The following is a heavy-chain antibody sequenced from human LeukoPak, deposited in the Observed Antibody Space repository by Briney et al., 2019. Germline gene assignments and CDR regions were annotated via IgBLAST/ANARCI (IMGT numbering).Heavy chain of an antibody. Sequence: GRSLRLSCAASGFXFSTYVIHWVRQAPGKGLEWVAVIWYDGSKKDYADSVKGRFTISRDNSKNTLYLQMNSLRAEDTAVYYCAREMNYGDYFDYWGQGTLVTVSS. CDR1: GFXFSTYV. D-gene: IGHD4-17*01. J-gene: IGHJ4*02. CDR3: AREMNYGDYFDY. V-gene: IGHV3-33*01. CDR2: IWYDGSKK.